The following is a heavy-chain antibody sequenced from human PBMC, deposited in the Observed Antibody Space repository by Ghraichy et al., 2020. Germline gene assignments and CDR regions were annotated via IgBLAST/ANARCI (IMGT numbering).Heavy chain of an antibody. J-gene: IGHJ6*02. CDR2: IYYNGSP. D-gene: IGHD3-10*01. CDR1: GGSISSGDYC. CDR3: ARDLWHGSGYYGMDV. Sequence: SETLSLTCTVSGGSISSGDYCWSWVRQPLGKGLEWIGYIYYNGSPYYNPSLKSRLTMSVDTSKNQFSLKLSSVTAADTAVYYCARDLWHGSGYYGMDVWGQGTTVTVSS. V-gene: IGHV4-30-4*01.